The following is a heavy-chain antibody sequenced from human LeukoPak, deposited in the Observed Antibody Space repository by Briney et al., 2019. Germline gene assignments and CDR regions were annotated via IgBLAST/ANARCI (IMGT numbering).Heavy chain of an antibody. V-gene: IGHV3-21*01. CDR1: GFTFSSYI. D-gene: IGHD1-1*01. J-gene: IGHJ4*02. CDR2: ISSSSSYI. Sequence: GGSLRLSCAASGFTFSSYIMNWVRQAPGKGLEWVSSISSSSSYIYYADSVKGRFTISRDNAKNSLYLQMNSLRAEDTAVYYCARQYDPSAPYFDYWGQGTLVTVSS. CDR3: ARQYDPSAPYFDY.